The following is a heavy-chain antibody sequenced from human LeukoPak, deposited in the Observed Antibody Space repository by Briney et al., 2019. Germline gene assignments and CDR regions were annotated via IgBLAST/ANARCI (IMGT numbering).Heavy chain of an antibody. D-gene: IGHD3-9*01. V-gene: IGHV4-4*09. Sequence: SETLSLTCTVSGDSISSFYWSSIRQAAGHGRGGIGFIYINGDTSYNPSLKGRATLSLDTSTNQLSISLTSVTAADTAAHYCVKTARNFAFWGPGTLVTVSS. CDR2: IYINGDT. CDR1: GDSISSFY. CDR3: VKTARNFAF. J-gene: IGHJ4*02.